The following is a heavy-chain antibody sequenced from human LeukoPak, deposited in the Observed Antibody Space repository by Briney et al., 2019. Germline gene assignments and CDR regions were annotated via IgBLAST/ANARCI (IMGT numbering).Heavy chain of an antibody. D-gene: IGHD3-22*01. V-gene: IGHV3-7*01. CDR3: TRDRDYPESGAFYDALDI. J-gene: IGHJ3*02. CDR1: GFTISSYS. Sequence: PGGSLRLSCAVSGFTISSYSMAWVRQAPGKGLEWVANIQKDATDKNYVDSVKGRFTISRDDAQNSLYLQMGSLRDEDTAVYYCTRDRDYPESGAFYDALDIWGQGTMVTVSS. CDR2: IQKDATDK.